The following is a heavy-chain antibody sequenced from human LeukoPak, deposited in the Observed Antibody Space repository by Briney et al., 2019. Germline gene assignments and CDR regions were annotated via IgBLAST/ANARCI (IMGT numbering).Heavy chain of an antibody. D-gene: IGHD3-3*01. J-gene: IGHJ3*01. Sequence: ASVKVSCKASGYTFTGYYMHWVRQAPGQGLEWMGWINPNSGATNYAQKFQDRVTMTRDTSISTAYMELNRLRSDDTAVYYCARVSVTLFGAVIILNAFDVWGQGTMVTVSS. CDR1: GYTFTGYY. CDR3: ARVSVTLFGAVIILNAFDV. V-gene: IGHV1-2*02. CDR2: INPNSGAT.